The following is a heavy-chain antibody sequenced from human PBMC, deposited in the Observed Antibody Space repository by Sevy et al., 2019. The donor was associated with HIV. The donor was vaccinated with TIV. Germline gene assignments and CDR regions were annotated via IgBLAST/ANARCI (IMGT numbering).Heavy chain of an antibody. D-gene: IGHD1-26*01. Sequence: GESLKISCHGSGYRFSNNWVAWVRQRPGKGLEWMGMIYPGNSDTRYSPSFQGQVIISADKSISTAYVQWRSLKASDTAIYYCASGAHLPLDGFDFWGQGTGVTVSS. CDR2: IYPGNSDT. V-gene: IGHV5-51*01. CDR3: ASGAHLPLDGFDF. J-gene: IGHJ3*01. CDR1: GYRFSNNW.